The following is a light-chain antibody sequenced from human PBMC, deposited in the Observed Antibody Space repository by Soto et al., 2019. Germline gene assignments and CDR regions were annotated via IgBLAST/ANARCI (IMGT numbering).Light chain of an antibody. V-gene: IGLV1-51*01. CDR3: GTWDSSLSAWV. CDR2: DND. Sequence: QSVLTQPPSVSAAPGQKVTISCSGSSSNIGNNHASWYQHLPGTAPKLLIFDNDKRPSGIPDRFSGSKSGTSATLGITGRQTGDEADYYCGTWDSSLSAWVFGGGTKVTVL. J-gene: IGLJ3*02. CDR1: SSNIGNNH.